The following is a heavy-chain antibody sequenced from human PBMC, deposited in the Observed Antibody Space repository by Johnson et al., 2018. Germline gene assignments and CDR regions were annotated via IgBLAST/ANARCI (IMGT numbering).Heavy chain of an antibody. CDR3: GKDLVAWAVTNTRYAFDI. CDR2: ISYDGSNK. J-gene: IGHJ3*02. Sequence: QVQLVESGGGVVQPGRSLRLSCAASGFTFSSYGVYWVRQAPGKGLEWVAVISYDGSNKYYADSVKGRFPLSRDNSNNTLDLQMDSPRAEDTAVYYCGKDLVAWAVTNTRYAFDIWGQGTMLTVSS. V-gene: IGHV3-30*18. CDR1: GFTFSSYG. D-gene: IGHD4-17*01.